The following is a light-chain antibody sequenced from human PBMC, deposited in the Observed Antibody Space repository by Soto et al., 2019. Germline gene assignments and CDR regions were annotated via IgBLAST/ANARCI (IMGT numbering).Light chain of an antibody. Sequence: DIQMTQSPSSLSASVGDRVTITCRASQSISSYLNWYQQKPGKAPKLLIYAASSLQSGVPSRFSGSGSGPDFTLNISSLQPEDFATYSCQQSYSTPRTFGQGTKVEIK. CDR2: AAS. J-gene: IGKJ1*01. CDR1: QSISSY. V-gene: IGKV1-39*01. CDR3: QQSYSTPRT.